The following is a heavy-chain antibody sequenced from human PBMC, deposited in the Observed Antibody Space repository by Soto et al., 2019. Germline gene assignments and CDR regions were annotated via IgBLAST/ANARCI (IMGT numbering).Heavy chain of an antibody. CDR3: ARDSSGIAVAGTWGGWFDP. D-gene: IGHD6-19*01. CDR2: ISAYNGNT. Sequence: QVQLVQSGAEVKKPGASVKVSCKASGYTFTSYGISWVRQAPGQGLEWMGWISAYNGNTNYAQKXXGRATMTTDTXXSXAXXELRSLRSDDTAVYYCARDSSGIAVAGTWGGWFDPWGQGTLVTVSS. V-gene: IGHV1-18*01. J-gene: IGHJ5*02. CDR1: GYTFTSYG.